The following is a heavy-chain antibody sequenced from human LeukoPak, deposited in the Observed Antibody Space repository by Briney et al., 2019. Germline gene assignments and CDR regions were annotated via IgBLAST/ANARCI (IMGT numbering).Heavy chain of an antibody. CDR3: AKTRGTAYSSSWDFDY. J-gene: IGHJ4*02. V-gene: IGHV3-30*02. D-gene: IGHD6-13*01. CDR2: IQYDGSNK. CDR1: GFTFSSYG. Sequence: GGSLRLSCAASGFTFSSYGMHWVRQAPGKGLEWVAFIQYDGSNKYYADSVKGRFTISRDNSKDTLYLQMNSLRAEDTAVYYCAKTRGTAYSSSWDFDYWGQGTLVTVSS.